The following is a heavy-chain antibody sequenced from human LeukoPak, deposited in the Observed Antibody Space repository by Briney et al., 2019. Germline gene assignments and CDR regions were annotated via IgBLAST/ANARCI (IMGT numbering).Heavy chain of an antibody. CDR1: GGSFSGYY. V-gene: IGHV4-34*01. CDR3: ALALRYFDWLSPLDY. CDR2: INHSGST. Sequence: PSETLSLTCAVYGGSFSGYYWSWIRQPPGKGLEWIGEINHSGSTNYNPSLKSRVTISVDTSKNQFSLKLSSVTAADTAVYYCALALRYFDWLSPLDYWGQGTLVTVSS. D-gene: IGHD3-9*01. J-gene: IGHJ4*02.